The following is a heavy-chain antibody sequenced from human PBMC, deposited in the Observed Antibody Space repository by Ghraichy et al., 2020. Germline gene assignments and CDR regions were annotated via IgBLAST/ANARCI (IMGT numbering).Heavy chain of an antibody. CDR1: GFTFSSCA. D-gene: IGHD6-19*01. Sequence: GGSLRLSCAASGFTFSSCAMSWVRQAPGKGVEWVSGVSGNGVTAYYADSVKGRFTISRDNSKNTLYLQMNSLRAEDTAVYYCAKSMSGWYSFDYWGQGILVTGSS. V-gene: IGHV3-23*01. CDR2: VSGNGVTA. J-gene: IGHJ4*02. CDR3: AKSMSGWYSFDY.